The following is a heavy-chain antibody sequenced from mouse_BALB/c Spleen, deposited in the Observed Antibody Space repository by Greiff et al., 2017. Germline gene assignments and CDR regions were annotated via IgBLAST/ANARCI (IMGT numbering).Heavy chain of an antibody. CDR1: GYTFTSYW. Sequence: VQLQQPGAELVKPGASVKMSCKASGYTFTSYWMHWVKQRPGQGLEWIGTIDPSDSYTSYNQKFKGKATLTVDTSSSTAYMQLSSLTSEDSAVYYCTRLTTASYWGQGTTLTVSA. J-gene: IGHJ2*01. D-gene: IGHD1-2*01. V-gene: IGHV1S127*01. CDR3: TRLTTASY. CDR2: IDPSDSYT.